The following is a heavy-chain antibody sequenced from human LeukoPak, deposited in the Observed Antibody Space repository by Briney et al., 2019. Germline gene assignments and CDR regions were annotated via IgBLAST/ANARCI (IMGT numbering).Heavy chain of an antibody. CDR3: AKDIATGNRLYYFDY. D-gene: IGHD1-14*01. CDR2: ISWNSGSI. J-gene: IGHJ4*02. Sequence: GGSLRLSCAASGFTFDDYAMHWVRQAPGKGLEWVSGISWNSGSIGYADSVKGRFTISRDNANNSLYLQMNSLRAEDTALYYCAKDIATGNRLYYFDYWGQGTLVTVSS. V-gene: IGHV3-9*01. CDR1: GFTFDDYA.